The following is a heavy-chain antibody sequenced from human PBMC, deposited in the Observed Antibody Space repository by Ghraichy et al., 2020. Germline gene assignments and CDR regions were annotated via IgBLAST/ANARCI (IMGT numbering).Heavy chain of an antibody. V-gene: IGHV4-59*01. CDR2: IYYSGST. Sequence: SETLSLTCTVSGGSISSYYWSWIRQPPGKGLEWIGYIYYSGSTNYNPSLKSRVTISVDTSKNQFSLKLSSVTAADTAVYYCARGPTIHYDILTGPPVPFDYWGQGTLVTVSS. CDR1: GGSISSYY. D-gene: IGHD3-9*01. J-gene: IGHJ4*02. CDR3: ARGPTIHYDILTGPPVPFDY.